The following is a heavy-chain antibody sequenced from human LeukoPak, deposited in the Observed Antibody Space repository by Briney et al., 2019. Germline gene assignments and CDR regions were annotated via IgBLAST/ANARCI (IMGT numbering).Heavy chain of an antibody. Sequence: ASVKVSCKASGYTFTTYGISWVRQAPGQGLEWMGWISAYNGDTNYAQKLQGRVTMTTDTSTSTAYMELRSLRSDDTAVYYCARARYYYDSSGYYGNWFDPWGQGTLVTVSS. CDR2: ISAYNGDT. CDR3: ARARYYYDSSGYYGNWFDP. CDR1: GYTFTTYG. J-gene: IGHJ5*02. V-gene: IGHV1-18*01. D-gene: IGHD3-22*01.